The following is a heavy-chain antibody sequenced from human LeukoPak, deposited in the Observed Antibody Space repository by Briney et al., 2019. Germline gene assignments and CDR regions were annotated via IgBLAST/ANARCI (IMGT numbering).Heavy chain of an antibody. D-gene: IGHD5-12*01. Sequence: SETLSLTCTVSGGSISSGSYYWSWIRQPAGKGLEWIGRTYTSGSTNYNPSLKSRVTISVDTSKNQFSLKLSSVTAADTAVYYCARGGYSGYVAWFDPWGQGTLVTVSS. CDR2: TYTSGST. CDR1: GGSISSGSYY. J-gene: IGHJ5*02. CDR3: ARGGYSGYVAWFDP. V-gene: IGHV4-61*02.